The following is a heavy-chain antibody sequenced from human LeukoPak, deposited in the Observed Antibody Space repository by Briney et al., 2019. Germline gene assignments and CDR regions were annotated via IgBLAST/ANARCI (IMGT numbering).Heavy chain of an antibody. J-gene: IGHJ4*02. V-gene: IGHV4-59*01. CDR3: ARFSYYAWGFDY. CDR2: IYYSGST. CDR1: GGSISSYY. D-gene: IGHD2/OR15-2a*01. Sequence: SETLSLTCTVSGGSISSYYWSWIRQPPGKGLEWIGYIYYSGSTNYNPSLKSRVTISVDTSKNQFSLKLSSVTAADTAVYYCARFSYYAWGFDYWDQGTLVTASS.